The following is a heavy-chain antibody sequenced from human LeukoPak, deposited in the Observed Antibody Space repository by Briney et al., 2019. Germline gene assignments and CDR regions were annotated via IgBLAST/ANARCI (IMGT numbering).Heavy chain of an antibody. CDR1: EYTFTAYY. V-gene: IGHV1-2*02. CDR3: ARVGQWLVENDWFDP. J-gene: IGHJ5*02. Sequence: ASVKVSCKASEYTFTAYYVHWVRQAPGQGLEWMGWINPNSGDTNFAQNFQGRVTMTRDTSISTVYMELSRLRSDDTAVYYCARVGQWLVENDWFDPWGQGTLVNVSS. CDR2: INPNSGDT. D-gene: IGHD6-19*01.